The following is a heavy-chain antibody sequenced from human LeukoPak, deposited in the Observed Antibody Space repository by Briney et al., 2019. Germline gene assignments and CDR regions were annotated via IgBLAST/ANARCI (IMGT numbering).Heavy chain of an antibody. CDR1: GFTFSSYG. J-gene: IGHJ4*02. V-gene: IGHV3-30*03. D-gene: IGHD3-10*01. CDR3: ARGLRFGEQLGGY. Sequence: PGGSLRLSCAASGFTFSSYGMHWVRQAPGKGLEWVAVISYDGSNKYYADSVKGRFTISRDNSKNTLYLQMNSLRAEDTAVYYCARGLRFGEQLGGYWGQGTLVTVSS. CDR2: ISYDGSNK.